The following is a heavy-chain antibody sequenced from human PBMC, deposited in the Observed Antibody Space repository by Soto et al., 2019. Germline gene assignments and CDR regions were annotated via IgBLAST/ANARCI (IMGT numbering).Heavy chain of an antibody. CDR3: ARYDPPLAY. V-gene: IGHV1-18*01. D-gene: IGHD3-16*01. J-gene: IGHJ4*02. CDR1: GYTFTSYA. Sequence: QVQLVQSGDEVKKPGASVKVSCKASGYTFTSYAVSWVRQAPGQGLEWMGWINAYNGHIKYAQKLQGRVTMTSDTSTSTADMELRSLRSDDTAVYYCARYDPPLAYWGQGTLVTVSS. CDR2: INAYNGHI.